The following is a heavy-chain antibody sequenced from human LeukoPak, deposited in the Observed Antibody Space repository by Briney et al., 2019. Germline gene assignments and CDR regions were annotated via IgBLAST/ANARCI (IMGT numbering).Heavy chain of an antibody. CDR2: IYYSGST. Sequence: SQTLSLIRTVSGGPISRGGYHWTSVPRHPARGLEWIGYIYYSGSTYYNPSLKSRVTISVDTSKNQFSLKLSSVTAADTAVYYCARGAIAASTNWFDPWGQGTLVTVSS. J-gene: IGHJ5*02. D-gene: IGHD6-13*01. CDR1: GGPISRGGYH. V-gene: IGHV4-31*03. CDR3: ARGAIAASTNWFDP.